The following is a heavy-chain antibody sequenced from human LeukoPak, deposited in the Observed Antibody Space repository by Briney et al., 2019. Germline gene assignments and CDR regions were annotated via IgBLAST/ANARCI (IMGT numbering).Heavy chain of an antibody. CDR2: ISYDGSNK. CDR1: GFTFSSYA. V-gene: IGHV3-30-3*01. Sequence: PGGSLRLSCAASGFTFSSYAMHWVRQAPGKGLEWVAVISYDGSNKYYADSVKGRFTISRDNSKNTLYLQMNSLRAEDTAVYYCAREMATPITYYFDYWGQGTLVTVSS. CDR3: AREMATPITYYFDY. J-gene: IGHJ4*02. D-gene: IGHD5-24*01.